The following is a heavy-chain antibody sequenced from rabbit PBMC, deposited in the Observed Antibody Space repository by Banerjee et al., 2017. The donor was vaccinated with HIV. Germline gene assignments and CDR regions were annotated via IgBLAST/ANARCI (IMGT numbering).Heavy chain of an antibody. V-gene: IGHV1S17*01. J-gene: IGHJ6*01. CDR2: IDTGGSA. CDR1: GFDFSSNA. Sequence: QEQLVESGGGLVQPEGSLTLTCTASGFDFSSNAMCWVRQAPGKGLEYIGWIDTGGSAYYASWVNGRFTISKTSTTLTLQMTSLTAADTATYFCARVGYAGYAYSAGMGLWGPGTLVTVS. CDR3: ARVGYAGYAYSAGMGL. D-gene: IGHD6-1*01.